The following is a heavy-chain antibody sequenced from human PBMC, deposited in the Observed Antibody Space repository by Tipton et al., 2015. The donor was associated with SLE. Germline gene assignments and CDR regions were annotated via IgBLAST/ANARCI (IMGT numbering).Heavy chain of an antibody. Sequence: TLSLTCSVSGAAISAYYWSWIRQPPGKGLEWIGYVSYSGSTNYNPSLKSRVTISVDTSKNQFSLKLSSVTAADTAVYYCARVLVALLDLWGRGTLVTVSS. CDR1: GAAISAYY. J-gene: IGHJ2*01. D-gene: IGHD2-15*01. CDR3: ARVLVALLDL. V-gene: IGHV4-59*12. CDR2: VSYSGST.